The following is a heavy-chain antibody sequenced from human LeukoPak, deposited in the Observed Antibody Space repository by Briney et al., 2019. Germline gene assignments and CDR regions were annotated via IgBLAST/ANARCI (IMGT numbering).Heavy chain of an antibody. CDR3: ARESLVGATPFDY. J-gene: IGHJ4*02. Sequence: ASVKVSCKASGYTFTGYYMHWVRQAPGQGLEWMGWINPNSGGTNYAQKFQGRVTMTRDTSISTAYMELSRLRSDDTAVYYCARESLVGATPFDYWGRGTLVTVSS. V-gene: IGHV1-2*02. CDR1: GYTFTGYY. D-gene: IGHD1-26*01. CDR2: INPNSGGT.